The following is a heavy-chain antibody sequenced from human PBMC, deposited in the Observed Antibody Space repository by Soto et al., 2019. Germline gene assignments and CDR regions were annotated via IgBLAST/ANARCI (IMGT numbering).Heavy chain of an antibody. V-gene: IGHV4-39*02. CDR2: IFYNGRT. J-gene: IGHJ5*02. D-gene: IGHD5-12*01. CDR3: ARGGFSADDESDGFDP. CDR1: GGSISSPTYY. Sequence: QVPPQEPGPGLVKPSETLSLTCSVSGGSISSPTYYWGWVRRAPGGGPEWIGNIFYNGRTDYNPSLQSRLTIAVDTSKDQFSLGLASVTAADTAVYYCARGGFSADDESDGFDPWGHGTLVTVS.